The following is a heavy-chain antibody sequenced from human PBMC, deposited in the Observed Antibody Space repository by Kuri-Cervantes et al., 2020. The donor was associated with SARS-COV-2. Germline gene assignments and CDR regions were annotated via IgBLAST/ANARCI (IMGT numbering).Heavy chain of an antibody. Sequence: GGSLRLSCAASGFTVSNTYMTWVRQAPGKGLDCLAILYAAGTTFYAGSVKGRFTISRDSSKNTVFLQMNSLRAEDTGLYYCARGRHCSNNTCSSDYWGQGTLVTVSS. CDR3: ARGRHCSNNTCSSDY. V-gene: IGHV3-53*01. CDR1: GFTVSNTY. J-gene: IGHJ4*02. CDR2: LYAAGTT. D-gene: IGHD2-2*01.